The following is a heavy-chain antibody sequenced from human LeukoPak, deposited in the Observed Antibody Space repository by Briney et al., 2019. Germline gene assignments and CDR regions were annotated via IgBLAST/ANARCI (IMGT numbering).Heavy chain of an antibody. D-gene: IGHD6-19*01. CDR2: IYHSGST. V-gene: IGHV4-38-2*02. Sequence: SETLSLTCIVSGYSISSGYHWGWIRQPPGKGLEWIGSIYHSGSTYYNPSLKSRVTISVDTSKNQFSLKLSSVTAADTAVYYCARTGYSTGWHLLYMDVWGKGTTVTVSS. CDR1: GYSISSGYH. J-gene: IGHJ6*03. CDR3: ARTGYSTGWHLLYMDV.